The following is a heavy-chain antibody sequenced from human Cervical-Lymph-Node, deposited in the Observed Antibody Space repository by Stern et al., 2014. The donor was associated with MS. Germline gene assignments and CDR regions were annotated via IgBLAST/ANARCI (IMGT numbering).Heavy chain of an antibody. Sequence: GQLVESGGGVVQPGRSLRLSCAASGFRFSRYAMHWVRPAPGKGLEWVALIWYDGSNPSYADSVTGRFTISRDNSKNTLYRQMNSLRAEDTAVYYCASAYSSSHYYFDYWGQGTLVTVSS. D-gene: IGHD6-13*01. J-gene: IGHJ4*02. V-gene: IGHV3-33*01. CDR2: IWYDGSNP. CDR1: GFRFSRYA. CDR3: ASAYSSSHYYFDY.